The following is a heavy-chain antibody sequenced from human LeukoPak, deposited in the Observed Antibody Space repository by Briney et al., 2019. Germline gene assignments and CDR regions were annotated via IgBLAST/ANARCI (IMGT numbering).Heavy chain of an antibody. V-gene: IGHV3-48*04. D-gene: IGHD5-12*01. Sequence: GGSLRLSCAASGFTFRTYSMNWVRQAPGKGLEWVSFISSSNSTIYYADSVKGRFTISRDNAKNSLYLQMNSLRAVDTAVYYCARASGYSGYDPFDFWGQGTLVTVSS. CDR2: ISSSNSTI. CDR1: GFTFRTYS. J-gene: IGHJ4*02. CDR3: ARASGYSGYDPFDF.